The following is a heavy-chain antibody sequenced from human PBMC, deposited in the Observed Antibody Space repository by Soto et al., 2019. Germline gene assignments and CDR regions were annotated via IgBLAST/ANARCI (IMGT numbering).Heavy chain of an antibody. CDR3: ARQGGYYIRENWFDP. D-gene: IGHD3-3*01. J-gene: IGHJ5*02. Sequence: SETLSLTCTVSGGSISSSSYYWGWTRQPPGKGLEWIGSLYYSGSTYYNPSLKSRVTISVDTSKKQFSLKLSSVTAADTAVYYCARQGGYYIRENWFDPWGQGTLVTVSS. CDR1: GGSISSSSYY. CDR2: LYYSGST. V-gene: IGHV4-39*01.